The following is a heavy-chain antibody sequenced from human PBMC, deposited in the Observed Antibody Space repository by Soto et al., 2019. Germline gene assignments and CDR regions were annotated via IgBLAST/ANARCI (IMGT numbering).Heavy chain of an antibody. Sequence: QVQLQESGPGLVKPSGTLSLTCAVSGGSFTSNNWWTWVRQPPGQGLEWIGEIYRTGSTNYNPHLKSRVTISLDKSENQFSLKVTSLTAAATAVYYCASRDPGTSVDYWGQGTLVTVSS. D-gene: IGHD1-7*01. CDR2: IYRTGST. CDR3: ASRDPGTSVDY. CDR1: GGSFTSNNW. J-gene: IGHJ4*02. V-gene: IGHV4-4*02.